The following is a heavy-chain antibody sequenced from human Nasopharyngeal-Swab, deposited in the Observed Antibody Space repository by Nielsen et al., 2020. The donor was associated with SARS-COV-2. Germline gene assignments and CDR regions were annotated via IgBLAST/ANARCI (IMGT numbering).Heavy chain of an antibody. Sequence: SVKVSCKASGGTFSSYAISWVRQAPGQGLEWMGGIIPIFGTANYAQKFQGRVTITADESTSTAYMELSSLRSEDTAVYYCARDRYGILTGYYPPPYYGMDVWGQGTTVTVSS. CDR1: GGTFSSYA. CDR3: ARDRYGILTGYYPPPYYGMDV. J-gene: IGHJ6*02. D-gene: IGHD3-9*01. V-gene: IGHV1-69*13. CDR2: IIPIFGTA.